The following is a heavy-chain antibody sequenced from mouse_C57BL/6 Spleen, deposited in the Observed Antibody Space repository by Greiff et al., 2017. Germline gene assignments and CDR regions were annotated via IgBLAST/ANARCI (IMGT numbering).Heavy chain of an antibody. D-gene: IGHD1-1*01. Sequence: QVQLKESGPELVKPGASVKISCKASGYAFSSSWMNWVKQRPGKGLEWIGRIYPGDGDTNYNGKFKGKATLTADKSSSTAYMQLSSLTSEDSAVYFCARETHTTRGAMDYWGQGTSVTVSS. J-gene: IGHJ4*01. CDR3: ARETHTTRGAMDY. CDR1: GYAFSSSW. CDR2: IYPGDGDT. V-gene: IGHV1-82*01.